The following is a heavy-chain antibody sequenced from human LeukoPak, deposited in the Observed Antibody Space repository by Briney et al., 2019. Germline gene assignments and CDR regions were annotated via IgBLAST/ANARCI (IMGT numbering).Heavy chain of an antibody. CDR1: GGSISSYY. CDR2: ISYSGST. D-gene: IGHD2-15*01. CDR3: ARGHDGVVGWFAP. J-gene: IGHJ5*02. V-gene: IGHV4-59*01. Sequence: SETLSLTCTVSGGSISSYYWSWIRQPPGKGLEWMGHISYSGSTNYNPSLKSRVTISVDTSKNQFSLKLTSMTAADTAVYYCARGHDGVVGWFAPWGRGTLVTVSS.